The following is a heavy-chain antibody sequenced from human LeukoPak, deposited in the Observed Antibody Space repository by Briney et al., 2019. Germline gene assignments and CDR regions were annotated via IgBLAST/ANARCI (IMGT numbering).Heavy chain of an antibody. CDR1: GFTFSDSY. D-gene: IGHD5-18*01. CDR3: ATDSGSSYGSSNY. J-gene: IGHJ4*02. CDR2: INSSSDYT. Sequence: GGSLRLSCAASGFTFSDSYMSWIRQAPGKGLEWVSYINSSSDYTNYVDSVKGRFTISRDNAKNSLYLQMNSLRAEDTAVYYCATDSGSSYGSSNYWGQGTLVTVSS. V-gene: IGHV3-11*06.